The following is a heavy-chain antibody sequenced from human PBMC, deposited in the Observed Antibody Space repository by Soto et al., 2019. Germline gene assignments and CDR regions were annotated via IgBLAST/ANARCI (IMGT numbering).Heavy chain of an antibody. CDR1: GGSFSSYS. V-gene: IGHV1-69*06. Sequence: SVKVSCKASGGSFSSYSISWVRQAPGQGLEWMGGIIPMSDTAKYAQKFQGRVTITADKSTTTAYMELSSLRSEDTAVYYCATILGGFFEFRRQGSPVTVSS. J-gene: IGHJ4*02. CDR3: ATILGGFFEF. CDR2: IIPMSDTA. D-gene: IGHD3-3*01.